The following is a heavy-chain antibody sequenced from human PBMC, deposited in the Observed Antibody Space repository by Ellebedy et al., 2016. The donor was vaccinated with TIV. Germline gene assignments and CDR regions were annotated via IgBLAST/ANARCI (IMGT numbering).Heavy chain of an antibody. CDR2: IYHSGST. J-gene: IGHJ6*02. CDR1: GGSISSSNW. CDR3: ARAWGFELNYFYYGMDV. D-gene: IGHD2-8*01. V-gene: IGHV4-4*02. Sequence: SETLSLTXAVSGGSISSSNWWSWVRQPPGKGLEWIGEIYHSGSTHYNPSLKSRVTISVDKSKNQFSLKLSSVTAADTAVYYCARAWGFELNYFYYGMDVWGQGTTVTVSS.